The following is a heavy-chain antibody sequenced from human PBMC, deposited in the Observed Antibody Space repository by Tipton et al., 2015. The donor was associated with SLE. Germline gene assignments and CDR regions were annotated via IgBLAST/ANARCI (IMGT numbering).Heavy chain of an antibody. CDR3: ARDYSGSYLDI. V-gene: IGHV4-38-2*02. Sequence: LRLSCAVSDYSISSGYYWGWIRQPPGKGLEWIGYIYYSGSTNYNPSLKSRVTISVDTSKNQFSLKLSSVTAADTAVYYCARDYSGSYLDIWGQGTMVTVSS. CDR1: DYSISSGYY. J-gene: IGHJ3*02. D-gene: IGHD1-26*01. CDR2: IYYSGST.